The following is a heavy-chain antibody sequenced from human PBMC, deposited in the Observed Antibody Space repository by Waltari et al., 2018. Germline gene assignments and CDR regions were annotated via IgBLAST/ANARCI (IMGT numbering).Heavy chain of an antibody. CDR1: GYSFTSYW. CDR2: IYPGDSDT. D-gene: IGHD1-7*01. J-gene: IGHJ4*02. Sequence: EVQLVQSGAEVKKPGESLKISCKGSGYSFTSYWIGWVRQMPGKGLEWMGIIYPGDSDTRYSPSFQGQVTTSADKSISAAYLQWSSLKASDTAMYYCARTGPFNWNYVFYCDYWGQGTLVTVSS. CDR3: ARTGPFNWNYVFYCDY. V-gene: IGHV5-51*01.